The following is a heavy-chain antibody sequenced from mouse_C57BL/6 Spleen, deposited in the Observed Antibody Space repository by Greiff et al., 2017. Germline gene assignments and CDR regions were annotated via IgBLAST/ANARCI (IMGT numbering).Heavy chain of an antibody. CDR1: GYTFTSYW. J-gene: IGHJ2*01. D-gene: IGHD2-4*01. Sequence: QVQLQQPGAELVKPGASVKLSCKASGYTFTSYWMHWVKQRPGRGLEWIGRIDPNSGGTKYNEKFKSKATLTVDKPSSTAYMQLSSLRSEDSAVYYCAREWRLYYDYQGGFDYWGQGTTLTVSS. CDR3: AREWRLYYDYQGGFDY. CDR2: IDPNSGGT. V-gene: IGHV1-72*01.